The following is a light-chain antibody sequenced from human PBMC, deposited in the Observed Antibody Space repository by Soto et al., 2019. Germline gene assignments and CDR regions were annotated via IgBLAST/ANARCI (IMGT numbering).Light chain of an antibody. CDR3: QRYNGAPLT. Sequence: DIQMTQSPSSLSASIGDRVTITCRASQATNNYLAWYQLKPGQAPKLLIYGASTLQSGVPSRFSGSGSGADFTLTISSLQPEDVATYYCQRYNGAPLTFGGGNKVEIK. V-gene: IGKV1-27*01. CDR1: QATNNY. J-gene: IGKJ4*01. CDR2: GAS.